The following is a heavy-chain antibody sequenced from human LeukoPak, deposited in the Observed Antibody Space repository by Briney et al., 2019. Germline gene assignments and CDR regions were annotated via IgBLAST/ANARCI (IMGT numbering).Heavy chain of an antibody. V-gene: IGHV4-61*02. CDR2: IYTSGST. J-gene: IGHJ4*02. Sequence: SQTLSLTCTVSGGSISSGSYYWSWIRQPAGKGLEWIGRIYTSGSTNYNPSLKSRVTISVDTSKNQFPLKLSSVTAADTAVYYCARGGYCGGDCYFYYWGQGTLVTVSS. D-gene: IGHD2-21*02. CDR3: ARGGYCGGDCYFYY. CDR1: GGSISSGSYY.